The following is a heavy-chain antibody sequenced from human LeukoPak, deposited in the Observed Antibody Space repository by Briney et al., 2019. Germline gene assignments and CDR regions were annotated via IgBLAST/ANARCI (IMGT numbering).Heavy chain of an antibody. Sequence: SVKVSCRASGGTFSSYAISWVRQAPGQGLEWMGRIIPILGIANYAQKFQGRVTITADKSTSTAYMELSSLRSEDTAVYYCARTDGYNKPLDYWGQGTLVTVSS. V-gene: IGHV1-69*04. CDR1: GGTFSSYA. CDR2: IIPILGIA. CDR3: ARTDGYNKPLDY. J-gene: IGHJ4*02. D-gene: IGHD5-24*01.